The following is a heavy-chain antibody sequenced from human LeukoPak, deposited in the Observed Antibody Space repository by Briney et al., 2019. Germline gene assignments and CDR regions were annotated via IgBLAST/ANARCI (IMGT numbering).Heavy chain of an antibody. J-gene: IGHJ4*02. CDR1: GDSVSSKSAA. Sequence: SQTLSLTCAISGDSVSSKSAAWNWIRQSPSRGLEWLGRTYYRSKWYNDYAVSVKSRITINPDTSKNQFSLQLNSVTPEDTAVYYCARDAHPYYYDSSGYYYGFDYWGQGTLVTVSS. V-gene: IGHV6-1*01. CDR3: ARDAHPYYYDSSGYYYGFDY. CDR2: TYYRSKWYN. D-gene: IGHD3-22*01.